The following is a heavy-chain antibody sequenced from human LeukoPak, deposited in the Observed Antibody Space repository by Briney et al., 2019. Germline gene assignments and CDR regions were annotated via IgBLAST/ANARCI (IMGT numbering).Heavy chain of an antibody. Sequence: SETLSLTCAVYGGSFSGYYWSWMRQFPGKGLEWIGEINHSGSTNYNLSLKSRVTISVDTSKNQFSLKLSSVTAADTAVYYCARGFWGITIFGVVARGNWFDPWGQGTLVTVSS. V-gene: IGHV4-34*01. J-gene: IGHJ5*02. CDR3: ARGFWGITIFGVVARGNWFDP. CDR2: INHSGST. D-gene: IGHD3-3*01. CDR1: GGSFSGYY.